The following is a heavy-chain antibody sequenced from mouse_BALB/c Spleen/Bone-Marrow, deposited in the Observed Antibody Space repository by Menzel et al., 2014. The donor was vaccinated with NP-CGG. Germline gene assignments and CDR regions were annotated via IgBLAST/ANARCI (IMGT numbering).Heavy chain of an antibody. D-gene: IGHD1-1*02. J-gene: IGHJ3*01. CDR2: IYPSDSYT. CDR1: GYTFTSYW. Sequence: QVQLQQSGTDLVRPGASVKLSCKASGYTFTSYWINWVKQRPGQGLEWIGNIYPSDSYTNYNQKFKDKATLTVDKSSSTAYMHLSSPTSEDSAVYYCTGDDGGFAYWGQGTLVTVSA. CDR3: TGDDGGFAY. V-gene: IGHV1-69*02.